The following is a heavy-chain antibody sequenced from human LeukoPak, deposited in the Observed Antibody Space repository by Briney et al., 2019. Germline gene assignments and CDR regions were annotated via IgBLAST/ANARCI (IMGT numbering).Heavy chain of an antibody. J-gene: IGHJ4*02. V-gene: IGHV4-4*07. D-gene: IGHD6-19*01. CDR3: ASFNERPMFGYSSAWYTSH. Sequence: SETLSLTCTVSGVSVSRNSYYWSWIRQSAGKGLEWIGRIYIDGTTDYNPSLKSRVTMSLDMSKNQFSLKLSSVTAADTAVYYCASFNERPMFGYSSAWYTSHWGQGTLVTVSS. CDR1: GVSVSRNSYY. CDR2: IYIDGTT.